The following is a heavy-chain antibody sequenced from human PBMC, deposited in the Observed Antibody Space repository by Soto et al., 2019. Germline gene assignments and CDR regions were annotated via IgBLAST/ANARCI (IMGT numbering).Heavy chain of an antibody. CDR3: ARDASAYDGGWYPRGFDP. Sequence: GSLRVSGAASGFTGSTYGMHWVRQAPGKGPEWVAIIRYDGSNKYYADSVKGRFTISRDDSKNTLYLQMNSLRVEDTAVYFCARDASAYDGGWYPRGFDPWGQGTLVTVSS. D-gene: IGHD6-19*01. CDR1: GFTGSTYG. V-gene: IGHV3-33*01. J-gene: IGHJ5*02. CDR2: IRYDGSNK.